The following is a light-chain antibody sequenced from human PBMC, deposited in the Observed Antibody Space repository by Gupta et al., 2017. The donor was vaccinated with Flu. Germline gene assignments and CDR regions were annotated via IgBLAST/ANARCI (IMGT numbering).Light chain of an antibody. J-gene: IGLJ3*02. Sequence: QSGLTQPASVSGSPGQSITISCAGTTSDVGNYNFVSWYQQPPGKAPKLVLYEGSKRPSGISDRFSGSNSDNTASLTISGLQAEDEADYYCCSYAGTWVFGGGTKLTVL. CDR3: CSYAGTWV. CDR1: TSDVGNYNF. V-gene: IGLV2-23*01. CDR2: EGS.